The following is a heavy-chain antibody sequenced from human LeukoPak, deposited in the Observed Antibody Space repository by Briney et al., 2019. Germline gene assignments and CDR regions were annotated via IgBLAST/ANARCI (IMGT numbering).Heavy chain of an antibody. CDR2: INNDGSIT. V-gene: IGHV3-74*01. D-gene: IGHD3-10*01. CDR1: GFIFSRYW. Sequence: PGGSLRPSCAASGFIFSRYWMHWVRQVPGKELVWVSRINNDGSITNSADSVKGRFTISRDNAKDTLYLQMDSLRAEDTAIYYCARGPSVLGAIDNWGQGTLVAVSS. J-gene: IGHJ4*02. CDR3: ARGPSVLGAIDN.